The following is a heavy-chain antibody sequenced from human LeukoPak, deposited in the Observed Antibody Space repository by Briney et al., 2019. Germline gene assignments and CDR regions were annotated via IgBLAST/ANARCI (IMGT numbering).Heavy chain of an antibody. D-gene: IGHD3-16*02. Sequence: ASVKVSCKASGYIFTSYVLHWVRQAPGQGLEWMGWISAYNGNTNYAQKLQGRVTMTTDTSTSTAYMELRSLRSDDTAVYYCARVRDDYVWGSYRQKFDYWGQGTLVTVSS. J-gene: IGHJ4*02. CDR3: ARVRDDYVWGSYRQKFDY. CDR1: GYIFTSYV. V-gene: IGHV1-18*01. CDR2: ISAYNGNT.